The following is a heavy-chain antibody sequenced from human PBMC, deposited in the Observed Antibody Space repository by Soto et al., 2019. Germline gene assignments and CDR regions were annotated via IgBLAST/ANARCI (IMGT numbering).Heavy chain of an antibody. J-gene: IGHJ6*02. CDR1: GYVFTTYH. V-gene: IGHV1-46*01. CDR2: ITPRGGST. Sequence: ASVKVSWKASGYVFTTYHLHWVRQAPGQGLEWMGIITPRGGSTSYAQKFQGRLSMTRDTSTSTVYLEMSSLASEDTAVYYHYGLDVWGQGTTVTVSS. CDR3: YGLDV.